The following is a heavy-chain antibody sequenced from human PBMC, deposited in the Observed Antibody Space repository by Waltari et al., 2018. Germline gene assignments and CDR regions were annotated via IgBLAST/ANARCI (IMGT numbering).Heavy chain of an antibody. CDR1: GGSISSTNYF. J-gene: IGHJ4*02. V-gene: IGHV4-39*01. CDR3: ARHRWAASSEIDY. D-gene: IGHD6-6*01. CDR2: MYSSGST. Sequence: QLQLQESGPGLVKPSETLSLTCTVSGGSISSTNYFWGWIRQPPGTGLEWLGTMYSSGSTYYNPSLKSRVTIFGDTSKNQFSLKLTSVTAADTAVYYCARHRWAASSEIDYWGQGNLVTVSS.